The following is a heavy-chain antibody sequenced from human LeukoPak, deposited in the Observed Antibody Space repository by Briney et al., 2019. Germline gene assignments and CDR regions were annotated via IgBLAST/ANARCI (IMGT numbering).Heavy chain of an antibody. CDR1: GFTFSSYA. D-gene: IGHD5-18*01. Sequence: GGSLRLSCAASGFTFSSYAMSWVRQAPGKGLEWVSAISGSGGSTYYADSVKGRFTISRDNSKNTLYLQMNSLRAEDTAVYYCARDFGYGHLNLDYWGQGTLVTVSS. J-gene: IGHJ4*02. CDR2: ISGSGGST. CDR3: ARDFGYGHLNLDY. V-gene: IGHV3-23*01.